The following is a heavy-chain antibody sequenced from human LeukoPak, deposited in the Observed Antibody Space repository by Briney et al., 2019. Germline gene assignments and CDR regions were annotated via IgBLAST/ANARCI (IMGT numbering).Heavy chain of an antibody. J-gene: IGHJ4*02. CDR3: ARDNYGGDSVVFDY. V-gene: IGHV3-7*01. D-gene: IGHD4-23*01. Sequence: GGSLRLSCAASGFTFSSYWMSWVRQAPGKGLEGVANIKQDGSEKYYVDSVRGRFTISRDNAKNSLYLQMNSLRAEDTAVYYCARDNYGGDSVVFDYWGQGTLVTVSS. CDR2: IKQDGSEK. CDR1: GFTFSSYW.